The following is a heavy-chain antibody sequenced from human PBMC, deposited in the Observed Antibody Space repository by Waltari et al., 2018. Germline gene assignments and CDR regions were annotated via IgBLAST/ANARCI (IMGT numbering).Heavy chain of an antibody. CDR1: GYSFTSYW. V-gene: IGHV5-51*01. CDR3: ARQRVDYYGSGSFFELDY. CDR2: IYPGDSDT. D-gene: IGHD3-10*01. J-gene: IGHJ4*02. Sequence: EVQLVQSGAEVKKPGESLKISCKGSGYSFTSYWIGWVRQMPGKGLECMGIIYPGDSDTRYSPSCQGQVTISADKSISTAYLQWSSLKASDTAMYYCARQRVDYYGSGSFFELDYWGQGTLVTVSS.